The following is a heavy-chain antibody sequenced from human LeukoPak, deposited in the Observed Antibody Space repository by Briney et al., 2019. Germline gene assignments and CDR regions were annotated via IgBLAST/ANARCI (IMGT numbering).Heavy chain of an antibody. CDR2: LYHSDSI. D-gene: IGHD6-13*01. CDR1: GYSISSGYY. V-gene: IGHV4-38-2*01. CDR3: ARQHDSYHYYYVDV. Sequence: SETLSLTCAVSGYSISSGYYWIWIRQPPGKGLEWIGSLYHSDSIYYNPSLESRVTMSVDTSKNYFSLRLSFVTAADTAVYYCARQHDSYHYYYVDVWGKGTTVTVSS. J-gene: IGHJ6*03.